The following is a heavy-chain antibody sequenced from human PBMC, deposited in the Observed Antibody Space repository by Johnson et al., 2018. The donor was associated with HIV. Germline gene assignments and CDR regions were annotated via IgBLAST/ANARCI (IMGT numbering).Heavy chain of an antibody. V-gene: IGHV3-NL1*01. CDR1: GFTFSSYG. CDR2: ISGGEDDT. D-gene: IGHD1-26*01. J-gene: IGHJ3*02. CDR3: ASRGREIVAAGILGALYI. Sequence: QVQLVESGGGLVQPWRSLRLSCAVSGFTFSSYGMHWVRQAPGKGLEWVSFISGGEDDTYYADSVKGRFTISRDNSKNTLYLQMKNLRAEDTAVYYCASRGREIVAAGILGALYIWGQGTMVTVSS.